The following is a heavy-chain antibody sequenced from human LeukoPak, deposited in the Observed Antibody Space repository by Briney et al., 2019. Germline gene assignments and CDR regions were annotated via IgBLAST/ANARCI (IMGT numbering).Heavy chain of an antibody. V-gene: IGHV4-34*01. Sequence: SETLSLTCAVYGGSFSGYYWSWIRQPPGKGLEWIGEINHSGSTNYNPSLKSRVTISVDTSKNQFSLKLSSVTAADTAVYYCARRGIVGALYWGQGTLVTVSS. J-gene: IGHJ4*02. D-gene: IGHD1-26*01. CDR3: ARRGIVGALY. CDR1: GGSFSGYY. CDR2: INHSGST.